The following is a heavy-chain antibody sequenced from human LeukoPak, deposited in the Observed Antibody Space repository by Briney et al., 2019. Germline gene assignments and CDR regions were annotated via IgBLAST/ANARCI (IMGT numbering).Heavy chain of an antibody. V-gene: IGHV4-39*07. Sequence: SETLSLTCTVSGGSISSSSYYWGWIRQPPGKGLEWIGSIYYSGSTYYNPSLKSRVTISVDTSKNQFSLKLNSVTAADTAVYYCAGVPRDSCGYFGVDYWGQGTLVNVSS. CDR2: IYYSGST. CDR1: GGSISSSSYY. CDR3: AGVPRDSCGYFGVDY. J-gene: IGHJ4*02. D-gene: IGHD3-22*01.